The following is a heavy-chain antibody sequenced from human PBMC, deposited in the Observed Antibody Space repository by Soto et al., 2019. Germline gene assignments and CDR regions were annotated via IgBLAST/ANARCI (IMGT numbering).Heavy chain of an antibody. CDR1: GGSITSSSYY. CDR2: IYYSGRS. D-gene: IGHD4-17*01. CDR3: ARQRTTVVTQAYFDH. Sequence: LETLSHTCPVSGGSITSSSYYWGWIRQPPGKGLEWIGGIYYSGRSYYNPSLKGRVTMSVDTSKNQFSLTLNSVTAADAAVYYCARQRTTVVTQAYFDHWGQGTLVTVSS. V-gene: IGHV4-39*01. J-gene: IGHJ4*02.